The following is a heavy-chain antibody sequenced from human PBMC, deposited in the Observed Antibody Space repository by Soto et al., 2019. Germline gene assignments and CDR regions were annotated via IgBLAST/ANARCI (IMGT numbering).Heavy chain of an antibody. Sequence: EVQLVESGGGLAQPGGSLRLSCEGSGFAFGTYWMGWVRQAPGKGLEWVAKIKQDESQRYYAESVKNRFTTSRDNDKNSMYLKMDSLRAEDTAVYYCTKGGRSDVHYFEYWGQGILVTVS. CDR3: TKGGRSDVHYFEY. J-gene: IGHJ4*02. CDR1: GFAFGTYW. CDR2: IKQDESQR. D-gene: IGHD3-3*01. V-gene: IGHV3-7*01.